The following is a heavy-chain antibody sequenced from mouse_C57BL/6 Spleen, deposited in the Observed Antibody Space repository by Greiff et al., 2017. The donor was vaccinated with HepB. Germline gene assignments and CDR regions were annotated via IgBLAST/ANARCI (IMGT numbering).Heavy chain of an antibody. Sequence: QVQLQQSGPELVKPGASVKISCKASGYAFSSSWMNWVKQRPGKGLEWIGRIYPGDGDTNYNGKFKGKATLTADKSSSTAYMQLSSLTSEDSAVYFCARHEDYAMDYWGQGTSVTVSS. J-gene: IGHJ4*01. CDR1: GYAFSSSW. V-gene: IGHV1-82*01. CDR3: ARHEDYAMDY. CDR2: IYPGDGDT.